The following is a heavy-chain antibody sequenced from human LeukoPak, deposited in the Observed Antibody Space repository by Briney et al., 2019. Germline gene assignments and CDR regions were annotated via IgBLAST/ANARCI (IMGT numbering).Heavy chain of an antibody. D-gene: IGHD1-26*01. CDR3: ARGVERGSYYEGAFDI. Sequence: SVKVSCKASGGTFSSCAISWVRQAPGQGLEWMGGIIPIFGTANYAQKFQGRVTITTDESTSTAYMELSSLRSEDTAVYYCARGVERGSYYEGAFDIWGQGTMVTVSS. CDR1: GGTFSSCA. CDR2: IIPIFGTA. J-gene: IGHJ3*02. V-gene: IGHV1-69*05.